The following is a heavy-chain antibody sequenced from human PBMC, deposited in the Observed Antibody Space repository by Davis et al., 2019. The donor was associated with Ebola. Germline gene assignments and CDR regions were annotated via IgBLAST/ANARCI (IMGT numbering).Heavy chain of an antibody. D-gene: IGHD3-9*01. CDR1: GASISSSY. Sequence: SETLSLTCTVSGASISSSYWSWIRQPPGKGLDWIGYVHYSGSTNYNPSLKSRLSMSVDTSKNQFSLKLSSVTAADTAVYYCARGAYDILTGYPDYWGQGTLVTVSS. CDR3: ARGAYDILTGYPDY. J-gene: IGHJ4*02. V-gene: IGHV4-59*01. CDR2: VHYSGST.